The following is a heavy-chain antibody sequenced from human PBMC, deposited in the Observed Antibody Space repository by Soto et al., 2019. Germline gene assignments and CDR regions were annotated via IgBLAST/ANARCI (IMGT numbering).Heavy chain of an antibody. CDR3: ARTLKITICGVVIMESFDY. V-gene: IGHV4-39*07. J-gene: IGHJ4*02. CDR1: GGSISSSGCY. D-gene: IGHD3-3*01. CDR2: IYYSGST. Sequence: SSETLSLSCTVSGGSISSSGCYRGWIRKPPGKGQEWIGSIYYSGSTYYNPSLKSRVTISVDTSKNQFSLKLSSVTAADTAVYYCARTLKITICGVVIMESFDYWGQGTLVTVSS.